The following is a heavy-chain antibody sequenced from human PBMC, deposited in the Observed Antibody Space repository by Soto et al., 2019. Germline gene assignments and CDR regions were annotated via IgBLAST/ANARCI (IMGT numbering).Heavy chain of an antibody. CDR1: GFSFSRYW. J-gene: IGHJ4*02. V-gene: IGHV3-7*04. D-gene: IGHD6-19*01. CDR2: RKQDGSGK. CDR3: ARACRWLDSYYLEY. Sequence: GGSLRLSCAASGFSFSRYWMSCVRQAPGKGLEWVANRKQDGSGKYYVDSVNGRFTISRDNAKNSLYLQMNSLRAEDTAVYYCARACRWLDSYYLEYWGQGIMVTVSS.